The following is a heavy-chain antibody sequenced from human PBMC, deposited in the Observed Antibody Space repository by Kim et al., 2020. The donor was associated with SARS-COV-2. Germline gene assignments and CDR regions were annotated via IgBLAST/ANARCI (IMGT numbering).Heavy chain of an antibody. CDR3: ARDRGYDILTPAWYFDL. J-gene: IGHJ2*01. D-gene: IGHD3-9*01. V-gene: IGHV3-11*05. CDR1: GFTFSDYY. Sequence: GGSLRLSCAASGFTFSDYYMSWIRQAPGKGLEWVSYISSSSSYTNYADSVKGRFTISRDNAKNSLYLQMNSLRAEDTAVYYCARDRGYDILTPAWYFDLWGRGTLVTVSS. CDR2: ISSSSSYT.